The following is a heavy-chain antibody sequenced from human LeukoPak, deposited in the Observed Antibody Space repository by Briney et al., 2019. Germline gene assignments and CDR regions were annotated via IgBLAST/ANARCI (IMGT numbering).Heavy chain of an antibody. CDR2: IYYTGST. J-gene: IGHJ4*02. CDR1: GGSINNYY. Sequence: PSEILSLTCTVSGGSINNYYWSWVRQPPGAGLEWLAYIYYTGSTNYNPSLKTRLTISVDTSKNQFSLRLNSVTAADTAVYYCARFSQYYDSPTHYLDYWGQGILVTVSS. V-gene: IGHV4-59*08. D-gene: IGHD2/OR15-2a*01. CDR3: ARFSQYYDSPTHYLDY.